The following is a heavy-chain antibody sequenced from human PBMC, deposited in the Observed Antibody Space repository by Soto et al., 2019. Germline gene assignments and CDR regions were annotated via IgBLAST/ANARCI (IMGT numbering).Heavy chain of an antibody. D-gene: IGHD3-3*01. V-gene: IGHV3-30*18. J-gene: IGHJ3*02. CDR2: ISYDGSNK. CDR3: AKELPGLRVLEWSDAFYI. Sequence: QVQLVESGGGVVQPGRSLRLSCAASGFTFSSDGMHWVRQARGKGLEWVAVISYDGSNKYYADSVKGRFTISRDNYKNTLYLQMNSLRAEDTAVYYCAKELPGLRVLEWSDAFYIWVQGTMVTVSS. CDR1: GFTFSSDG.